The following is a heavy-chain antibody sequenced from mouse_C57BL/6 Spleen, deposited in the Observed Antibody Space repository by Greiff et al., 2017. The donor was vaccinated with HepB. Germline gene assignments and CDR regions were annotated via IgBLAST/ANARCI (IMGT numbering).Heavy chain of an antibody. CDR1: GFTFSSYA. CDR3: TRDRGLLWYFDY. D-gene: IGHD2-1*01. Sequence: EVHLVESGEGLVKPGGSLKLSCAASGFTFSSYAMSWVRQTPEKRLEWVAYISSGGDYIYYADTVKGRFTISRDNARNTLYLQMSSLKSEDTAMYYCTRDRGLLWYFDYWGQGTTLTVSS. V-gene: IGHV5-9-1*02. J-gene: IGHJ2*01. CDR2: ISSGGDYI.